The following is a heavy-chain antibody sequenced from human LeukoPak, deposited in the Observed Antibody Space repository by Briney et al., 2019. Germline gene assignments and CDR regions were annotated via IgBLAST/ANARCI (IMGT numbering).Heavy chain of an antibody. J-gene: IGHJ4*02. V-gene: IGHV4-59*01. Sequence: SETLSLTCTVSGGSISSYYWSWLRQPPGKGLEWIGYIYYSGSTNYNPSLKSRVTISVDTSKNQFSLKLSYVTAADTAVYYCARGGVLVWELWYYFDYWGQGTLVTVSS. CDR2: IYYSGST. CDR3: ARGGVLVWELWYYFDY. D-gene: IGHD1-26*01. CDR1: GGSISSYY.